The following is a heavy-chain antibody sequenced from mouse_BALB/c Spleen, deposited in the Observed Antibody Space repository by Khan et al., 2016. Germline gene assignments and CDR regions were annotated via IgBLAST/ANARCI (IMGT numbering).Heavy chain of an antibody. V-gene: IGHV3-6*02. CDR1: GYSITSGYY. D-gene: IGHD4-1*01. Sequence: QLEESGPGLVKPSQSLSLTCSVTGYSITSGYYWNWIRQFPGNKLEWMGYISYDGSNNYNPSLKNRISITRDTSKNQFFLKLNSVTTEDTATYYCASGNWDFDYWGQGTTLTVSS. CDR3: ASGNWDFDY. CDR2: ISYDGSN. J-gene: IGHJ2*01.